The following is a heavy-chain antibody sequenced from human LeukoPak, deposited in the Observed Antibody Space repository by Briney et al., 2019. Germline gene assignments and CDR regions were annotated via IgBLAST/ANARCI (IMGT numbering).Heavy chain of an antibody. CDR1: GYTLTELS. CDR3: ALEMGRSSGAYYYGMDV. D-gene: IGHD6-19*01. J-gene: IGHJ6*02. CDR2: FDPEDGET. V-gene: IGHV1-24*01. Sequence: ASVKVSCKVSGYTLTELSMHWVRQAPGKGLEWMGGFDPEDGETIYAQKFQGRVTMTEDTSTDTAYMELSSLRSEDTAVYYCALEMGRSSGAYYYGMDVWGQGTTVTVSS.